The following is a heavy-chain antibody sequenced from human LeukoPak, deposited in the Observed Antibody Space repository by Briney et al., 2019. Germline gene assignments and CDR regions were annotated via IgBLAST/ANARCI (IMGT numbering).Heavy chain of an antibody. Sequence: GGSLRLSCAASGFTFSTYAMSWVRQAPGKGLEWVSGISGSGGSTYYADSVKGRFTISRDNSKNTLYLQMNSLRAEDTAVYYCAKDVTCQNSNAKAPRGQGTLVTVSS. D-gene: IGHD5-18*01. CDR1: GFTFSTYA. V-gene: IGHV3-23*01. CDR2: ISGSGGST. CDR3: AKDVTCQNSNAKAP. J-gene: IGHJ5*02.